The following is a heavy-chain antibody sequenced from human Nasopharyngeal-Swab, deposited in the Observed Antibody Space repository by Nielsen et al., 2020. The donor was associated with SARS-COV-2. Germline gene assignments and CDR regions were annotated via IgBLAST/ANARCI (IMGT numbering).Heavy chain of an antibody. CDR1: GYTFTSYG. CDR2: ISAYNGNT. CDR3: ARGGEYCSGGSCYLNYYYGMDV. D-gene: IGHD2-15*01. V-gene: IGHV1-18*01. J-gene: IGHJ6*02. Sequence: ASVKVSCKASGYTFTSYGISWVRQAPGQGLEWMGLISAYNGNTNSAQKLQGRVTMTTDTSTSTAYMELRSLRSDDTAVYYCARGGEYCSGGSCYLNYYYGMDVWGQGTTVTVSS.